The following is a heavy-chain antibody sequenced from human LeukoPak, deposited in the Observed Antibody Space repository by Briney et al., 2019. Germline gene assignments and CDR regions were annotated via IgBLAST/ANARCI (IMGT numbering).Heavy chain of an antibody. CDR3: ARVMTTLTGFDF. Sequence: GESLKISCKGSGYTFTTYWIGWGRQMPGKGLEWMGIIYPGDSDTRYSPSFQGQVTISADKSITTAYLQWSSLKASDTAMYYCARVMTTLTGFDFWGQGTLVTVSS. J-gene: IGHJ4*02. D-gene: IGHD2/OR15-2a*01. V-gene: IGHV5-51*01. CDR1: GYTFTTYW. CDR2: IYPGDSDT.